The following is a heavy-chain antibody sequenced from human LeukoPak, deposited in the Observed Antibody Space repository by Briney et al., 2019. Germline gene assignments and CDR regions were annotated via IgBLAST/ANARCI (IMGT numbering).Heavy chain of an antibody. Sequence: SETLSLTCTVSGGSISSSSYYWGWIRQPPGKGLEWIGRIYHSGSTNYNPSLKSRVTISVDKSKNQFSLKLSSVTAADTAVYYCARAGWFGELLGYYYYGMDVWGQGTTVTVSS. D-gene: IGHD3-10*01. V-gene: IGHV4-39*07. CDR2: IYHSGST. CDR1: GGSISSSSYY. CDR3: ARAGWFGELLGYYYYGMDV. J-gene: IGHJ6*02.